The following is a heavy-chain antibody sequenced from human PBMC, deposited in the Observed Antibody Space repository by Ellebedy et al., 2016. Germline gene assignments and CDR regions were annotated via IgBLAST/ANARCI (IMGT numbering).Heavy chain of an antibody. J-gene: IGHJ1*01. Sequence: ASVKVSCKVSGDNLTELSLHWVRQAPGQRLEWMGWINAGDDLTKHSQKFLGRVTLARDTSASTAYMELSSLRSEDTAVYYCARRGPGYNYGSGYFQHWGQGTLVTVSS. CDR3: ARRGPGYNYGSGYFQH. CDR2: INAGDDLT. V-gene: IGHV1-3*01. D-gene: IGHD5-18*01. CDR1: GDNLTELS.